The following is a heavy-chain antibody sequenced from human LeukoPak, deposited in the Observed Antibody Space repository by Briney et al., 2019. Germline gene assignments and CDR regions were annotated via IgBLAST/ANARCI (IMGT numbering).Heavy chain of an antibody. J-gene: IGHJ5*02. CDR3: ARDPAGSGSCRFDP. Sequence: PGGSLRLSCAASGFSFSGYGMHWVRQAPGKGLEWVAVIWYGGTNKYYADSVKGRFTISRDNSKNTLYLQMNSLRAEDTAVYYCARDPAGSGSCRFDPWGQGTLVTVSS. CDR2: IWYGGTNK. D-gene: IGHD3-10*01. CDR1: GFSFSGYG. V-gene: IGHV3-33*08.